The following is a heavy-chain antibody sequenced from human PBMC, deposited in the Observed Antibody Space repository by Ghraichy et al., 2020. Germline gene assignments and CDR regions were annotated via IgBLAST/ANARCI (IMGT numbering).Heavy chain of an antibody. V-gene: IGHV4-59*02. D-gene: IGHD5-18*01. J-gene: IGHJ4*02. Sequence: SETLSLTCTVSGGSVSSYYWSWIRQPPGKGLEWIGYIYYTGSTNYNPSLKSRVTISVDTSKNQFSLKLSSMTAADTAVYYCARMGDTSTVVDYWGQGTLVTVSS. CDR1: GGSVSSYY. CDR3: ARMGDTSTVVDY. CDR2: IYYTGST.